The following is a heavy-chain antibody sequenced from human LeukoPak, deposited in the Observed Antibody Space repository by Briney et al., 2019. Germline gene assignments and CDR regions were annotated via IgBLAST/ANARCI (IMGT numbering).Heavy chain of an antibody. CDR3: ARDLDPLRGYSYGYEMNYFDY. V-gene: IGHV1-18*01. CDR1: GYTFTSYG. J-gene: IGHJ4*02. Sequence: ASVKVSCKASGYTFTSYGISWVRQAPGQGLEWMGWISAYNGNTNYAQKLQGRVTMTTDTSTSTAYMELRSLRSDGTAVYYCARDLDPLRGYSYGYEMNYFDYWGQGTLVTVSS. CDR2: ISAYNGNT. D-gene: IGHD5-18*01.